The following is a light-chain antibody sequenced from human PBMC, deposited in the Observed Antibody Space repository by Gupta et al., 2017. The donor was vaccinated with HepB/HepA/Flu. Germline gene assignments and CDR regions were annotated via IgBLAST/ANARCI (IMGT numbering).Light chain of an antibody. CDR1: QSIRNY. CDR2: TAS. V-gene: IGKV1-39*01. Sequence: DIQMTQSPSSLSASVGDRVTLTCRASQSIRNYLNWYQQKPGKAPKLLIYTASSWQSGVPTRFSGSGSGTDFTLTISSLQPEDFASYYCQQSNSFPFTFGKGTKVDIK. J-gene: IGKJ2*01. CDR3: QQSNSFPFT.